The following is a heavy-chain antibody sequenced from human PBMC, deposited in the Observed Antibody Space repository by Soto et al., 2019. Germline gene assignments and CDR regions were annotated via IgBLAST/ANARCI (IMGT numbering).Heavy chain of an antibody. Sequence: EVQLVESGGGLVQPGGSLRLSCAASGFTFSNYWIHWVRQAPGKGLVWVSRINSDGSITDYADSVKGRFTMSRDNVEKTVFLQMNSLRAEDTAVYYCARSPFRNDPVHCWGQGTLVTVSS. CDR3: ARSPFRNDPVHC. CDR1: GFTFSNYW. V-gene: IGHV3-74*01. D-gene: IGHD1-1*01. CDR2: INSDGSIT. J-gene: IGHJ4*02.